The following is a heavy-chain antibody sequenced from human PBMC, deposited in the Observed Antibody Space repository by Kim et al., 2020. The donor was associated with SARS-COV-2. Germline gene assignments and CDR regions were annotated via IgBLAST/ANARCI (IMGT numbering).Heavy chain of an antibody. D-gene: IGHD3-3*01. CDR1: GFTFSSYD. V-gene: IGHV3-13*05. J-gene: IGHJ4*02. CDR2: IGTAGDP. Sequence: GGSLRLSCAASGFTFSSYDMHWVRQATGKGLEWVSAIGTAGDPYYPGSVKGRFTISRENAKNSLYLQMNSLRAGDTAVYYCARVVRFLEWLLFSLFYWGQGTLVTVSS. CDR3: ARVVRFLEWLLFSLFY.